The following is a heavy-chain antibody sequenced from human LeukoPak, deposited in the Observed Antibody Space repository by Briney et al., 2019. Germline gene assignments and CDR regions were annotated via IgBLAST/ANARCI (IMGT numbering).Heavy chain of an antibody. D-gene: IGHD5-18*01. CDR1: GFTFSSYA. V-gene: IGHV3-15*01. CDR2: IKSKTDGGTT. CDR3: TTVSTWIQLWKTDY. J-gene: IGHJ4*02. Sequence: PGGSLRLSCAASGFTFSSYAMSWVRQAPGKGLEWVGRIKSKTDGGTTDYAAPVKGRFTISRDDSKNTLYLQMNSLKTEDTAVYYCTTVSTWIQLWKTDYWGQGTLVTVSS.